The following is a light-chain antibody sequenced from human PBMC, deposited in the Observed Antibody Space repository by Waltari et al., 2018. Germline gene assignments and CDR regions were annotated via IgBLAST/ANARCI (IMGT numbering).Light chain of an antibody. J-gene: IGKJ2*01. CDR3: QQYGRSSYT. Sequence: EIVLTQSPGTLSFSPGERATLSCRASQSVSSNYLAWYQQKPGQAPRLFIYGASSRGTGIPDRFSGSGSGTDFTLTISRLEPEDFAVYYCQQYGRSSYTFGQGTKLEIK. V-gene: IGKV3-20*01. CDR1: QSVSSNY. CDR2: GAS.